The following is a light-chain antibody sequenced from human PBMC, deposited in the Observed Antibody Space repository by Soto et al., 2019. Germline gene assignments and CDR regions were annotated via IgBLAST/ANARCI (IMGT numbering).Light chain of an antibody. CDR1: NIGGQS. V-gene: IGLV3-21*01. CDR2: YDR. CDR3: QVWDSSGDHLGV. Sequence: SYELTQPPSVSVSPGMTATITCGGNNIGGQSVHWYQQKPGQAPVLVMFYDRVRPSGIPDRFSGSNSGNTATLTISRVEAGDEADYYCQVWDSSGDHLGVFGGRTKLTVL. J-gene: IGLJ3*02.